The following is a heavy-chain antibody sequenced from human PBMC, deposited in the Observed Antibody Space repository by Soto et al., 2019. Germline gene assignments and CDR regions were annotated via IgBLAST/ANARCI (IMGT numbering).Heavy chain of an antibody. CDR2: SSPRGDTI. CDR1: GFSLANYP. J-gene: IGHJ4*02. V-gene: IGHV3-48*02. D-gene: IGHD6-19*01. Sequence: PGGSLRLSCVASGFSLANYPMNWVRQTPGKGLEWISYSSPRGDTIYYADSVEGRFIISRDNARNSLSLHMSSLRDEDSALYYRAKCPHTNVGWPYYFESWGQGVLVTVSS. CDR3: AKCPHTNVGWPYYFES.